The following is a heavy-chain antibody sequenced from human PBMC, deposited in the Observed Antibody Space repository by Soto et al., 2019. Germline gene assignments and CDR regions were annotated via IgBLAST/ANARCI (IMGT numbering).Heavy chain of an antibody. Sequence: SETLSLTCSVSGGSISSYYWSWIRQPPGKGLEWVGYIHYTWTTNYNPSLKSRVTMSVDTSKSQFSLKLSSVTAADTAVYYCARDRSYETGYTVYYYAMDVWGQGTTVTVSS. J-gene: IGHJ6*02. CDR1: GGSISSYY. CDR3: ARDRSYETGYTVYYYAMDV. CDR2: IHYTWTT. D-gene: IGHD3-9*01. V-gene: IGHV4-59*01.